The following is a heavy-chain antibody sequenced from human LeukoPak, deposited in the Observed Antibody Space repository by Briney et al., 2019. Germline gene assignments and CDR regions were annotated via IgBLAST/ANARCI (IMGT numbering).Heavy chain of an antibody. CDR3: ARVIYDSRYYYYYGMDV. V-gene: IGHV4-59*01. J-gene: IGHJ6*02. CDR2: IYYSGST. Sequence: GSLRLSCAASGFTFSNAWMSWVRQAPGKGLEWIGYIYYSGSTNYNPSLKSRVTISVDTSKNQFSLKLSSVTAADTAVYYCARVIYDSRYYYYYGMDVWGQGTTVTVSS. D-gene: IGHD3-22*01. CDR1: GFTFSNAW.